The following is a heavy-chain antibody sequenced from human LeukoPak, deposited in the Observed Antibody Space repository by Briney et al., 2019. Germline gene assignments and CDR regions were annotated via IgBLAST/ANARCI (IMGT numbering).Heavy chain of an antibody. Sequence: PLASVKVSCKASGYTFTSYGISWVRQAPGQGLEWMGWINPNSGGTNYAQKFQGWVTMTRDTSISTAYMELSRLRSDDTAVYYCARGRHHSSWYSWFDPWGQGTLVTVSS. CDR2: INPNSGGT. J-gene: IGHJ5*02. D-gene: IGHD6-13*01. V-gene: IGHV1-2*04. CDR3: ARGRHHSSWYSWFDP. CDR1: GYTFTSYG.